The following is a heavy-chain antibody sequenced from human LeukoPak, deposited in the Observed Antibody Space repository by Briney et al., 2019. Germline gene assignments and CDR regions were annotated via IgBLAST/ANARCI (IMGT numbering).Heavy chain of an antibody. J-gene: IGHJ4*02. CDR2: INPNSGVT. D-gene: IGHD3-3*01. CDR1: GYTFTSYG. CDR3: ARLDDFRVD. Sequence: ASVKVSCKASGYTFTSYGISWVRQAPGQGLEWMGWINPNSGVTSYAQKFQGRVSMTGDTSISTAYMELRSLRSDDTAVYYCARLDDFRVDWGQGTLVTVSS. V-gene: IGHV1-2*02.